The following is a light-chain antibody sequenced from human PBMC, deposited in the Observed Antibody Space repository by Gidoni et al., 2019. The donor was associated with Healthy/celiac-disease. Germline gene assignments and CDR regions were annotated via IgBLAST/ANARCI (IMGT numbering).Light chain of an antibody. CDR2: GKN. J-gene: IGLJ1*01. Sequence: SSELTQDPAVSVALGQTVRITCQGDRLRSYYASWYQQKPGQAPVLVIYGKNSRPSGIPDRFSGSSSGNTASLTITGAQAEDEADYYCNSRDSSGNHQVFGTGTKVTVL. CDR1: RLRSYY. V-gene: IGLV3-19*01. CDR3: NSRDSSGNHQV.